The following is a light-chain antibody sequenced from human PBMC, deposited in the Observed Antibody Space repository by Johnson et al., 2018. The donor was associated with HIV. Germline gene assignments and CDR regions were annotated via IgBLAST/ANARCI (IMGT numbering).Light chain of an antibody. J-gene: IGLJ1*01. CDR3: LAWDTGPRAWEV. Sequence: QSVLTQPPSVSAAPGQNVNISCSGGSSNIGSNYVSWYQQFPGTAPKLLIYENNKRPSGIPDRFSDSQSGTSATLAITGLWPEDEADYYCLAWDTGPRAWEVFGTGTKVTVL. V-gene: IGLV1-41*01. CDR2: ENN. CDR1: SSNIGSNY.